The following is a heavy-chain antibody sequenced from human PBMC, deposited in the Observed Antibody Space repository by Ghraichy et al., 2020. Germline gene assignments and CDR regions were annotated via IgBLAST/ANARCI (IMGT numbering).Heavy chain of an antibody. CDR2: ISYDGSNK. CDR1: GFTFSSYA. D-gene: IGHD5-12*01. CDR3: ARDRGGYDANHYYYMDV. J-gene: IGHJ6*03. V-gene: IGHV3-30*04. Sequence: GGSLRLSCAASGFTFSSYAMHWVRQAPGKGLEWVAVISYDGSNKYYADSVKGRFTISRDNSKNTLYLQMNSLRAEDTAVYYCARDRGGYDANHYYYMDVWGKGTTVTVSS.